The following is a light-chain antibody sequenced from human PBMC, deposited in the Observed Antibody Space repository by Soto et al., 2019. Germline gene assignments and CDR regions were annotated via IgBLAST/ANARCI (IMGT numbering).Light chain of an antibody. CDR1: SSNVGSYT. J-gene: IGLJ2*01. Sequence: VLTQPPSASGAPGQRVSISCSGSSSNVGSYTVNWYQQLPGRAPKLLIYHNNQRPSGVPDRFSDSKSGTAASLAISGLQSEDEADYYCSAWDDSLKAVLFGGGTKLTVL. V-gene: IGLV1-44*01. CDR2: HNN. CDR3: SAWDDSLKAVL.